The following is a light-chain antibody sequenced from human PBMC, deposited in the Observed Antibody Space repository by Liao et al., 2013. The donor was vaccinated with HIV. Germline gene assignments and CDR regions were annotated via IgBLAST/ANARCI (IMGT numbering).Light chain of an antibody. J-gene: IGLJ2*01. V-gene: IGLV3-1*01. CDR3: QAWDSSTYVV. CDR2: QDS. CDR1: NLGDKY. Sequence: SYELTQSPSVSVSPGQTATITCSGDNLGDKYANWYQQKPGQSPLLVMSQDSQRPSGIPERFSGSNSGNTATLTISGTQAMDEADYYCQAWDSSTYVVFGGGTKLTVL.